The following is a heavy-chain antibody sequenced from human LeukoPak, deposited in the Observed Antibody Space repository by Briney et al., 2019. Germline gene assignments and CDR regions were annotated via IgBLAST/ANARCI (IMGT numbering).Heavy chain of an antibody. V-gene: IGHV1-46*01. CDR2: INPSGGST. Sequence: GASVKVSCKASGYTFTSYGISWVRQAPGQGLEWMGIINPSGGSTSYAQKFQGRVTMTRDTSTSTVYMELSSLRSEDTAVYYCARDLKGRPHEGYAFDIWGQGTMVTVSS. CDR3: ARDLKGRPHEGYAFDI. D-gene: IGHD3-10*01. CDR1: GYTFTSYG. J-gene: IGHJ3*02.